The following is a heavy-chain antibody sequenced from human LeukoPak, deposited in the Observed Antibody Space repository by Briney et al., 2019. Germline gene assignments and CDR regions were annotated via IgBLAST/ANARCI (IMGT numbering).Heavy chain of an antibody. J-gene: IGHJ6*03. CDR3: ARGLWGDFWSGDYYYYYMDV. CDR1: GYTFTRYD. Sequence: GASVKVSCKASGYTFTRYDINWVRQATGQGLEWMGWVNPNRGDTGYAQKFQARVTITRNTSISTAYMELSSLRSEDTAVYYCARGLWGDFWSGDYYYYYMDVWGKGTTVTVSS. D-gene: IGHD3-3*01. CDR2: VNPNRGDT. V-gene: IGHV1-8*03.